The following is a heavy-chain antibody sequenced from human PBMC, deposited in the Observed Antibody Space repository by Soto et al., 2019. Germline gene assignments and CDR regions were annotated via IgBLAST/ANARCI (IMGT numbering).Heavy chain of an antibody. CDR3: ARDQTTGDWFDA. CDR1: GFTLSSYW. J-gene: IGHJ5*02. V-gene: IGHV3-74*01. D-gene: IGHD4-17*01. CDR2: INSDGSST. Sequence: GGSLRLSCAASGFTLSSYWMHWVHQAPGKGLVWVSRINSDGSSTSYADSVKGRFTISRDNARNTVYLQMNSLRADDTAVYYCARDQTTGDWFDAWGQGALVTVSS.